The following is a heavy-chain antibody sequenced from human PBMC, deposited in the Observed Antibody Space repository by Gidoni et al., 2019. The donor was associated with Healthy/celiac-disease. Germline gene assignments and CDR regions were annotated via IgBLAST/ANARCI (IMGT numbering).Heavy chain of an antibody. D-gene: IGHD3-3*01. J-gene: IGHJ5*02. Sequence: QAQLQESGPGLVKPSQTLSLTCTVSGGSISSGDYYWSWIRQPPGKGLEWIGYIYYSGSTYYNPSLKSRVTISVDTSKNQFSLKLGSVTAADTAVYYCARGDYDFWSGYPYPYNWFDPWGQGTLVTVSS. CDR2: IYYSGST. V-gene: IGHV4-30-4*01. CDR3: ARGDYDFWSGYPYPYNWFDP. CDR1: GGSISSGDYY.